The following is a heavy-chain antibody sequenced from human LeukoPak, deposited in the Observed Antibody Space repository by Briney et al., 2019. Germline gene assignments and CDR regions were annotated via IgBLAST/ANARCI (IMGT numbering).Heavy chain of an antibody. CDR3: ARVKLSYANDLSTFDI. D-gene: IGHD3-16*01. V-gene: IGHV4-59*01. CDR2: IYYGGNT. J-gene: IGHJ3*02. CDR1: SGSISSYY. Sequence: PSETLSLTCTVPSGSISSYYWSWIRQSPGKGLEWVGFIYYGGNTNYNPSLKSRVTISIDTSKNQFSLRPSSVTAADTAVYYCARVKLSYANDLSTFDIWGQGTMVTVSS.